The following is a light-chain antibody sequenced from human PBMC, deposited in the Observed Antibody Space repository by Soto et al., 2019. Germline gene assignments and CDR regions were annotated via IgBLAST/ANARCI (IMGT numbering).Light chain of an antibody. J-gene: IGKJ1*01. CDR1: QSVSSN. CDR3: QQYNNWPRT. CDR2: GVS. V-gene: IGKV3-15*01. Sequence: EIVMTQSPATLSVSPGERATLSCRASQSVSSNLAWYHQKPGQAPRLLMYGVSTRATGIPARFSGSGPGTEFTLTISSLQSEDFAVYYCQQYNNWPRTFGQGTKVDIK.